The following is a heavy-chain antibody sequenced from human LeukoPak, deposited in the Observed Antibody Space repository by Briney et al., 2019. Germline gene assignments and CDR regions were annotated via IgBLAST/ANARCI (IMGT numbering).Heavy chain of an antibody. D-gene: IGHD3-22*01. V-gene: IGHV3-7*01. CDR2: IKQDGSEK. J-gene: IGHJ4*02. Sequence: GGSLRLSCAASGFTFSSYWMSWVRQAPGKGLERVANIKQDGSEKYYVDSVKGRFTISRDNAKNSLYLQMNSLRAEDTAVYYCARDLNFYYYDSSGYGFDYWGQGTLVTVSS. CDR1: GFTFSSYW. CDR3: ARDLNFYYYDSSGYGFDY.